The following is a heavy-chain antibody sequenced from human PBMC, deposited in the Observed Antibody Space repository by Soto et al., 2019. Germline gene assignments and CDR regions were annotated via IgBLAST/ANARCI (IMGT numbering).Heavy chain of an antibody. Sequence: GASVKVSCKASGGTFSSYAISWVRQAPGQGLEWMGGIIPIFGTANYAQKFQGRVTITADESTSTAYMELSSLRSEDTAVYYCARNIVVVPAAVDDLSYYYYGMDVWGQGTTVTVSS. D-gene: IGHD2-2*01. CDR1: GGTFSSYA. V-gene: IGHV1-69*13. CDR3: ARNIVVVPAAVDDLSYYYYGMDV. J-gene: IGHJ6*02. CDR2: IIPIFGTA.